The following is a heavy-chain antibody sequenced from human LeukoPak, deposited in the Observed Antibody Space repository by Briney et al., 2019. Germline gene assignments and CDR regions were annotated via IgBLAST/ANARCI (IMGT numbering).Heavy chain of an antibody. D-gene: IGHD5-18*01. CDR2: INTDGSST. J-gene: IGHJ4*02. V-gene: IGHV3-74*01. CDR1: GFTLRTYW. CDR3: ARGGYSYGYDY. Sequence: GGSLRLSCAASGFTLRTYWMHWVRQAPGKGLVWVSHINTDGSSTSYAGSVKGRFTISRDNAKNTLYLQMNSLRAEDTAVYYCARGGYSYGYDYWGQGTLVTVSS.